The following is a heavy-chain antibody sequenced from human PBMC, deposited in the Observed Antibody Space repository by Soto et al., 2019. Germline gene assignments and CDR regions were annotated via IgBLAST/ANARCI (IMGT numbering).Heavy chain of an antibody. J-gene: IGHJ4*02. Sequence: SSETLSLTCTVSGGSISSSINHWGWIRQPPGKGLEWIGNIYYSENTYYNPSLKSRVTISVDTSKNQFSLRLTSVTAADTAVYYCATHPPYGPLDHWGQGTLVTVSS. CDR1: GGSISSSINH. CDR2: IYYSENT. CDR3: ATHPPYGPLDH. V-gene: IGHV4-39*01. D-gene: IGHD4-17*01.